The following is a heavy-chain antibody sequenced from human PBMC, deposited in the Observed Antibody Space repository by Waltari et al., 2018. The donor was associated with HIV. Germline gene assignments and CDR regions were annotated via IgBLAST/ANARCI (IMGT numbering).Heavy chain of an antibody. Sequence: VHLVESGGDLVKPGGSLRLSCETSGFTFSNTWMSWVRQAPGKGLGGVGRIKKKSEDETRDYAAPVRGRFTISRDDRQNTVYLEMNRLKTEDTGLYYCTTVSSGWYGGWFDSWGQGTLVIVSS. CDR3: TTVSSGWYGGWFDS. CDR1: GFTFSNTW. CDR2: IKKKSEDETR. V-gene: IGHV3-15*01. D-gene: IGHD6-19*01. J-gene: IGHJ5*01.